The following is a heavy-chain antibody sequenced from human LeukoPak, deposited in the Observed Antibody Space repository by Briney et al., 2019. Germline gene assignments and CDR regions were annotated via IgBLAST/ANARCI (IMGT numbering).Heavy chain of an antibody. V-gene: IGHV1-24*01. CDR3: ARHYDFWSGQDAFDI. CDR1: GYTLTELS. D-gene: IGHD3-3*01. CDR2: FDPEDGET. J-gene: IGHJ3*02. Sequence: GASVKVSCKVSGYTLTELSMHWVRQAPGKGLEWMGGFDPEDGETIYAQKFQGRVTMTEDTSTDTAYMELGSLRSEDTAVYYCARHYDFWSGQDAFDIWGQGTMVTVSS.